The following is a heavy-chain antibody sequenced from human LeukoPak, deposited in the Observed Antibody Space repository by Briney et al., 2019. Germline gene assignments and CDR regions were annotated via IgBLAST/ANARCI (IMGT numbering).Heavy chain of an antibody. D-gene: IGHD3-22*01. CDR2: INPNSGGT. J-gene: IGHJ6*02. CDR3: ARDEDSGYGTKGMDV. Sequence: ASVKVSCKASGYTFTGYYMHWVRQAPGQGLEWMGWINPNSGGTNYAQKFQGWVTMTRDTSISTAYMELSRLRSDDTAVYYCARDEDSGYGTKGMDVWGQGTTVTVSS. CDR1: GYTFTGYY. V-gene: IGHV1-2*04.